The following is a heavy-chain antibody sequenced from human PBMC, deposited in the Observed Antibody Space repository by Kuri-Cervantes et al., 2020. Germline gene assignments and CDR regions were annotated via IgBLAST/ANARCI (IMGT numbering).Heavy chain of an antibody. D-gene: IGHD3-10*01. CDR1: GYTFTGYY. CDR2: INPNNGDT. V-gene: IGHV1-2*04. CDR3: ARGAYGSGSYYLVMGLDY. Sequence: ASVKVSCKASGYTFTGYYMHWVRQAPGQGLEWMGWINPNNGDTYYAQNFQGWVTMTRDTSINTAYMELNRLRSEDTAVYYCARGAYGSGSYYLVMGLDYWGQRTLVPSPQ. J-gene: IGHJ4*02.